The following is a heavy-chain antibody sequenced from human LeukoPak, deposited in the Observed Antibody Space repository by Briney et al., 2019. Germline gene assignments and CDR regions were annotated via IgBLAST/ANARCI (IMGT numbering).Heavy chain of an antibody. CDR3: AREHCSTSNCYADY. D-gene: IGHD2-2*01. CDR1: GDSISGYY. J-gene: IGHJ4*02. V-gene: IGHV4-59*01. Sequence: SETLSLTCTVSGDSISGYYWTWIRQPPGKGLEWIGYIYYTGSTTYNPSLKSRVTISVDTSKNQFSLRLSSVTAADTAVYYCAREHCSTSNCYADYWGQGTLVTVSS. CDR2: IYYTGST.